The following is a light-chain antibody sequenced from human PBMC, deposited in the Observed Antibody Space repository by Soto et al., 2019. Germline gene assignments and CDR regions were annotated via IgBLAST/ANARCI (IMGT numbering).Light chain of an antibody. CDR3: PCYDNVLRGSL. J-gene: IGLJ2*01. CDR2: DNT. Sequence: QLVLTQPPSVSGAPGQRVTISCTGSRSNIGAGLDLHWYQQLPGTAPRLLIPDNTYRPSGVADRFCGSRSGTSASLAIAGLPAEDEADYYCPCYDNVLRGSLVGGGTQLTV. V-gene: IGLV1-40*01. CDR1: RSNIGAGLD.